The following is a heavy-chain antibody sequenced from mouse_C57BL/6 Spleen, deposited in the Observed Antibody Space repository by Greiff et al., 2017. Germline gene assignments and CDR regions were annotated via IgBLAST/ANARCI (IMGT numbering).Heavy chain of an antibody. D-gene: IGHD4-1*01. Sequence: LQQPGAELVMPGASVKLSCKASGYTFTSYWMHWVKQRPGQGLEWIGEIDPSDSYTNYNQKFKGKSTLTVDKSSSTAYMQLSSLTSEDSAVYYCACTGAWFAYWGQGTLVTVSA. J-gene: IGHJ3*01. V-gene: IGHV1-69*01. CDR1: GYTFTSYW. CDR3: ACTGAWFAY. CDR2: IDPSDSYT.